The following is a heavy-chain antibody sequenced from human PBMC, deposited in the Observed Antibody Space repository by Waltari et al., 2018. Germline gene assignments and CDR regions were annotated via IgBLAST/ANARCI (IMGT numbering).Heavy chain of an antibody. CDR2: IYNNGRT. V-gene: IGHV4-59*01. Sequence: QVQLQESGPGLVTPSETLSLACPFPGGSLRTYHWSWIRQPPGKGLEWIGEIYNNGRTNYNPSLKSRVTISVDTSKNQFSLHLSSVTAADTAVYFCARGPAAITNWFDPWGQGTLVTVSS. CDR1: GGSLRTYH. J-gene: IGHJ5*02. D-gene: IGHD6-25*01. CDR3: ARGPAAITNWFDP.